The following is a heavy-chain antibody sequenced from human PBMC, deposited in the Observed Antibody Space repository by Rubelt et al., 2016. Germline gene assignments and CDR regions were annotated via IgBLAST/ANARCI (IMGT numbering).Heavy chain of an antibody. D-gene: IGHD1-1*01. V-gene: IGHV4-59*12. Sequence: QVQLQESGPGLVKPSETLSLTCTVSGGSISSYYWSWIRQPPGKGLEWIGYIYYSGSTNYNPSLKSRVTISVDTSKNQFSLKLSSVTAADTAVYYCASTKLESLINFDYWGQGTLVTVSS. CDR3: ASTKLESLINFDY. J-gene: IGHJ4*02. CDR2: IYYSGST. CDR1: GGSISSYY.